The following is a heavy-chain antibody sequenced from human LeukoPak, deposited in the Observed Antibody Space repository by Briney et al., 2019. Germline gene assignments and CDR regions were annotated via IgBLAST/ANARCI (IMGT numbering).Heavy chain of an antibody. Sequence: SETLSLTCTVSGGSISSSSYYWGWIRQPPGKGLEWIGEIYHSGSTNYNPSLKSRVTISVDKSKNQFSLKLSSVTAADTAVYYCARRSNYYGSGSYYGAFDVWGQGTMVTVSS. CDR3: ARRSNYYGSGSYYGAFDV. J-gene: IGHJ3*01. D-gene: IGHD3-10*01. CDR2: IYHSGST. V-gene: IGHV4-39*07. CDR1: GGSISSSSYY.